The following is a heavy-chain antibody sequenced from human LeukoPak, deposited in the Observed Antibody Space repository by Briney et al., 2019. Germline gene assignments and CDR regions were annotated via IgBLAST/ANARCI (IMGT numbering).Heavy chain of an antibody. CDR1: GGSFSGYY. D-gene: IGHD2-15*01. J-gene: IGHJ4*02. CDR3: ARVLNRGSWYGSYYFDY. CDR2: INHSGST. V-gene: IGHV4-34*01. Sequence: SETLSLTCAVYGGSFSGYYWSWIRQPPGKGLEWIGEINHSGSTNYNPSLKSRVTISVDKSKNQFSLKLSSVTAADTAVYYCARVLNRGSWYGSYYFDYWGQGTLVTVSS.